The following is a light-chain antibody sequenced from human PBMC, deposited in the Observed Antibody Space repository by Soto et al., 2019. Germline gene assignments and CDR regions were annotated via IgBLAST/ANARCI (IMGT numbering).Light chain of an antibody. Sequence: EIVMTQSPATLSVSPGERATLSCRASQSVSSNLAWYQQNPGQAPRLLIYGASTRATGIPARFSGSGSGTEYALTISSLQSEDFALYYCQQYNSWPRTFGQGTKVEIK. J-gene: IGKJ1*01. CDR1: QSVSSN. V-gene: IGKV3-15*01. CDR3: QQYNSWPRT. CDR2: GAS.